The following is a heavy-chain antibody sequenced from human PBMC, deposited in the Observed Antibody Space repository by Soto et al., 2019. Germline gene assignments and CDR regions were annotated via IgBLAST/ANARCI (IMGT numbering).Heavy chain of an antibody. J-gene: IGHJ4*02. CDR2: INAGNGNA. D-gene: IGHD2-21*02. Sequence: ASVKVSCKASDYTFTSYSMYWVRQAPGQRLEWMGWINAGNGNAKYSQKFQGRVTITSDTSASTAYMGLSSLRSEDTAVYYCACTPHDCGGDCSQFDYWGQGTLVSVSS. V-gene: IGHV1-3*01. CDR3: ACTPHDCGGDCSQFDY. CDR1: DYTFTSYS.